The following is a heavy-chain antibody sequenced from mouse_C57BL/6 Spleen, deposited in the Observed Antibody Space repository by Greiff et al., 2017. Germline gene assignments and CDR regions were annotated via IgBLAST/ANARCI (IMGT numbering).Heavy chain of an antibody. D-gene: IGHD1-1*01. CDR1: GYTFTSYW. Sequence: QVQLQQPGAELVMPGASVKLSCKASGYTFTSYWMHWVKQRPGQGLEWIGEIDPSDSYTNYNQKFKGKSTLTVDKSSSTAYMQLSSLTSEDSAVYYCAKSYYYGSSPHWYFDVWGTGTTVTVAS. CDR2: IDPSDSYT. CDR3: AKSYYYGSSPHWYFDV. J-gene: IGHJ1*03. V-gene: IGHV1-69*01.